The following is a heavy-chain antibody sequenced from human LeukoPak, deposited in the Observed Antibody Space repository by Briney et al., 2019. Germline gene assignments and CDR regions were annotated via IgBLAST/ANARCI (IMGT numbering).Heavy chain of an antibody. CDR2: IRHSGST. CDR3: ARAGIPWNPADC. CDR1: GDSISDSDW. Sequence: SETLSPTCAVSGDSISDSDWWTWVRQPPGKGLEWIGEIRHSGSTNYSPSLKSRVTISIDKSKNQLSLKLSSVTAADTANYFCARAGIPWNPADCWGQGTLVIVSS. J-gene: IGHJ4*02. V-gene: IGHV4-4*02. D-gene: IGHD1-14*01.